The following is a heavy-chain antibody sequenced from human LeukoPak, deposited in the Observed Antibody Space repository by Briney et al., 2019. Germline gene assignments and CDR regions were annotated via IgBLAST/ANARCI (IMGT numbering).Heavy chain of an antibody. D-gene: IGHD4-17*01. Sequence: GASVKVSCKVSGYTLTELSMHWVRQAPGKGLEWMGGFDPEDGETIYAQKFQGRVTITADESTSTAYMELSSLRSEDTAVYYCAREVGPLRTYYYYYMDVWGKGTTVTVSS. CDR1: GYTLTELS. CDR3: AREVGPLRTYYYYYMDV. J-gene: IGHJ6*03. V-gene: IGHV1-24*01. CDR2: FDPEDGET.